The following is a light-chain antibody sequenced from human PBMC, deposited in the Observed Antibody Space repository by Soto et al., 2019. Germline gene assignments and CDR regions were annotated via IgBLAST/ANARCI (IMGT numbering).Light chain of an antibody. J-gene: IGLJ1*01. CDR1: SSDIGAYIY. V-gene: IGLV2-8*01. CDR3: SSYAGSNNFV. CDR2: EVS. Sequence: QSVLTQPPSASGSPGQSVTISCTGTSSDIGAYIYVSWYQQHSGKAPKLMISEVSRRPSGVPERFSGSKSGNTASLTVSGLQADDEAHYYCSSYAGSNNFVFGTGTRSPS.